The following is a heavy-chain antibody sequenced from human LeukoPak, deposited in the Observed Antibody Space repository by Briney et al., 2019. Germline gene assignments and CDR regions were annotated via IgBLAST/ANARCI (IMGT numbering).Heavy chain of an antibody. CDR3: ARDIVVVVAASYGMDV. D-gene: IGHD2-15*01. CDR1: GGTFSSYA. Sequence: GASVKVSFKASGGTFSSYAISWVRQAPGQGREWMGRIIPILGIANYAQKFQGRVTITADKSTSTAYMELSSLRSEDTAVYYCARDIVVVVAASYGMDVWGQGTTVTVSS. V-gene: IGHV1-69*04. CDR2: IIPILGIA. J-gene: IGHJ6*02.